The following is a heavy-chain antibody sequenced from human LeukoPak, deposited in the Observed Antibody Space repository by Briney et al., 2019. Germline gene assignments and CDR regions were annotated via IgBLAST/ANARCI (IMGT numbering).Heavy chain of an antibody. CDR2: IIPIFGTA. CDR1: GGTFSSYA. J-gene: IGHJ4*02. Sequence: SVKVSCKASGGTFSSYAISWVRQAPGQGLEWMGRIIPIFGTANYAQKFQGRVTITTDESTSTAYMELSSLRSEDTAVYYCAREVGSGWYYFDYRGQGTLVTVSS. V-gene: IGHV1-69*05. D-gene: IGHD6-19*01. CDR3: AREVGSGWYYFDY.